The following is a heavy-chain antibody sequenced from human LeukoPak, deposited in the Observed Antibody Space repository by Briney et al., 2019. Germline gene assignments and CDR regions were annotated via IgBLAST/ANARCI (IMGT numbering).Heavy chain of an antibody. V-gene: IGHV3-21*01. Sequence: GGSLRLSCAASGFTFSSYSMNWVRQAPGKGLEWVSSISSSSSYIYYADSVKGRFTISRDNAKNSLYLQMNSLRAEDTAVYYCARELTDFWSGYYFGDYWGQGTLVTVSS. CDR2: ISSSSSYI. J-gene: IGHJ4*02. D-gene: IGHD3-3*01. CDR1: GFTFSSYS. CDR3: ARELTDFWSGYYFGDY.